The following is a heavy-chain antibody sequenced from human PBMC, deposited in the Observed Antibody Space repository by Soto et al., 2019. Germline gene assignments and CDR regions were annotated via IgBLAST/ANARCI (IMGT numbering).Heavy chain of an antibody. CDR2: ISAYNGNT. CDR1: GYTFTSYG. Sequence: ASVKVSCKASGYTFTSYGISWVRQAPGQGLEWMGWISAYNGNTNYAQKLQGRVTMTTDTSTSTAYMELRSLRSDDTAVYYCARDMVVVAPDYYYGMDVWGQGTTVTV. CDR3: ARDMVVVAPDYYYGMDV. J-gene: IGHJ6*02. V-gene: IGHV1-18*04. D-gene: IGHD2-21*01.